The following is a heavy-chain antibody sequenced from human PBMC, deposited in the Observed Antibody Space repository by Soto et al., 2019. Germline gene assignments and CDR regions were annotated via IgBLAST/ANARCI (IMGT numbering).Heavy chain of an antibody. CDR2: IIPILDIV. J-gene: IGHJ6*03. CDR1: GGTFSRYT. D-gene: IGHD2-2*01. CDR3: ARGRPAAHSDGGSGYYYYMDV. V-gene: IGHV1-69*02. Sequence: QVQLVQSGAEVKKPGSSVKVSCRPSGGTFSRYTFTWVRQAPGRGLEWMGRIIPILDIVNYAQKFQGRVMITADKSTSTAYMELSSLRSEDTAVYYCARGRPAAHSDGGSGYYYYMDVWGKGTTVTVSS.